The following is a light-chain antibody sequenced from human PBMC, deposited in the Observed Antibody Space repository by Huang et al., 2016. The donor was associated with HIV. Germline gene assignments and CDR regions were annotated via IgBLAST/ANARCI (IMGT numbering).Light chain of an antibody. Sequence: PGERATLACRASQSVNRYLAWYQQKPGQAPRLLIYDASNRATGIPARFSGSGSGTDFTLTISSLEPEDFAVYYCQQRSNWPPITFGQGTRLEIK. CDR2: DAS. J-gene: IGKJ5*01. CDR3: QQRSNWPPIT. CDR1: QSVNRY. V-gene: IGKV3-11*01.